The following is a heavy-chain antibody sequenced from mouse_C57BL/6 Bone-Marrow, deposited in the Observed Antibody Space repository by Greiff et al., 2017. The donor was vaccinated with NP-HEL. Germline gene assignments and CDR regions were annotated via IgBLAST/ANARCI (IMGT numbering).Heavy chain of an antibody. CDR3: VGGGLATY. D-gene: IGHD1-1*01. J-gene: IGHJ3*01. V-gene: IGHV10-1*01. Sequence: DVMLVESGGGLVQPKGSLKLSCAASGFSFNTYAMNWVRQAPGKGLEWVARIRSKSNNYATYYADSVKDRFTISRDDSESMLYLQMSSLKTEDTAMYYCVGGGLATYWGQGTLVTVSA. CDR1: GFSFNTYA. CDR2: IRSKSNNYAT.